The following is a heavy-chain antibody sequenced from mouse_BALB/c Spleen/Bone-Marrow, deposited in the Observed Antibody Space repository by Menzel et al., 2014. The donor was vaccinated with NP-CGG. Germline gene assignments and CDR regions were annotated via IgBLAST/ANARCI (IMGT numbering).Heavy chain of an antibody. CDR1: GFSLTSYG. Sequence: QVLLQQSGPGLVAPSQSLSITCTVSGFSLTSYGVSWVRQPPGKGLEWLGVIWGDGSTNYHSALISRLSISKDISKSQVFLKLNSLQTDDSATYYCAKTARDYGMDYWGQGTSVTVSP. J-gene: IGHJ4*01. V-gene: IGHV2-3*01. CDR2: IWGDGST. CDR3: AKTARDYGMDY. D-gene: IGHD3-2*01.